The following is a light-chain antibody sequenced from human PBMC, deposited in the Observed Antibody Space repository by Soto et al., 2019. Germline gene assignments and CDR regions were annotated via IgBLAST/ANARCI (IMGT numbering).Light chain of an antibody. J-gene: IGKJ1*01. Sequence: EIVLTQSPDTLSLSPGESATLSCRASQSVSRYLAWYQQKPGQTPRLLIYRASSRATGIPDRFSGSGSGTDFTLTISRLEPEDFAVYYCQQYGSSRTFGQGTKVDIK. CDR1: QSVSRY. CDR3: QQYGSSRT. V-gene: IGKV3-20*01. CDR2: RAS.